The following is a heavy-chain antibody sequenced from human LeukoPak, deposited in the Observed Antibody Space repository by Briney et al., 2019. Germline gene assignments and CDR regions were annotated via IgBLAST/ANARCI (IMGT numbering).Heavy chain of an antibody. CDR1: GGSISRGSYY. Sequence: SETLSPTCTVSGGSISRGSYYWSWIRQPAGKGLEWIGRIYTSGSTNYNPSLKSRVTISVDTSKNQFSLKLSSVTAADTAVYYCARMSSSPRFDYWGQGTLVTVSS. CDR2: IYTSGST. J-gene: IGHJ4*02. V-gene: IGHV4-61*02. CDR3: ARMSSSPRFDY. D-gene: IGHD6-6*01.